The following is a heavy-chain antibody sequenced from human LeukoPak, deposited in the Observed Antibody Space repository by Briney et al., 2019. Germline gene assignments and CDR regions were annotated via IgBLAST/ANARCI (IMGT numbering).Heavy chain of an antibody. J-gene: IGHJ6*02. CDR3: ARDIRQSGGYYYGMDV. CDR1: GGTFSSYA. V-gene: IGHV1-69*13. Sequence: SVKVSCKASGGTFSSYAISWVRQAPGQGLEWMGGIIPIFGTANYAQKFQGRVTITADESTSTAYMELSSLRSEDTAVYYCARDIRQSGGYYYGMDVWGQGTTVTVSS. D-gene: IGHD1-14*01. CDR2: IIPIFGTA.